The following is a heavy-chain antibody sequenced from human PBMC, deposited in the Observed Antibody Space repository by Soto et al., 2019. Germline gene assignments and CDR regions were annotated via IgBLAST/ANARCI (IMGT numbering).Heavy chain of an antibody. D-gene: IGHD1-26*01. CDR1: GLRFENFG. CDR2: ISGSGFKK. V-gene: IGHV3-23*01. J-gene: IGHJ5*02. CDR3: AVNQGVELVPLTTVDWFDP. Sequence: PAGSMRISCAGSGLRFENFGMSWVRQAPGKGLEWISSISGSGFKKYYADSVKGRFTISRDNSKSTVYLELNNLSAEDTAVYHCAVNQGVELVPLTTVDWFDPWGQGSVVTVSS.